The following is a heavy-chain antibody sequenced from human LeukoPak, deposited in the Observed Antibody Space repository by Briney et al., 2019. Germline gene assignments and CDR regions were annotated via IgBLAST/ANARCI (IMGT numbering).Heavy chain of an antibody. CDR1: GYTFTGYY. V-gene: IGHV1-2*02. D-gene: IGHD3-3*01. J-gene: IGHJ4*02. Sequence: VASVKVSCKASGYTFTGYYMHWVRQAPGQGLEWMGWINPNSGGTNYAQKFQGRVTMTRDTSISTAYMELSWLRSDDTAVYYCARVSVSIFGVVISIDYWGQGTLVTVSS. CDR3: ARVSVSIFGVVISIDY. CDR2: INPNSGGT.